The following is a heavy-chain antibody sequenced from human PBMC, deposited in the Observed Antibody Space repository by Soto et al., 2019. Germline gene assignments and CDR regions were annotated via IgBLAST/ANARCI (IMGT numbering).Heavy chain of an antibody. V-gene: IGHV2-26*01. Sequence: SGPTLVNPTETLTLTCTVSGFSLSDYAMGVSWVRQSPGKAPEWLVHIMSNHGKSFRKSLQNRITVYEDTSKSQVVLMMTNMDAEDAATYYCARIVVTGHIPTFEYWGQGPRVNVSS. CDR2: IMSNHGK. CDR3: ARIVVTGHIPTFEY. D-gene: IGHD2-21*01. J-gene: IGHJ4*02. CDR1: GFSLSDYAMG.